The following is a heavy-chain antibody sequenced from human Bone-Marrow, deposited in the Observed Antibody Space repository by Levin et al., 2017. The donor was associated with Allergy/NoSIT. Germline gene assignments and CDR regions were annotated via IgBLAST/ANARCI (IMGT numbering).Heavy chain of an antibody. CDR1: GFIFSGHV. Sequence: AGGSLRLSCAASGFIFSGHVMNWVRQAPGKGLEWVSGISGSGGRIYYADSVKGRFTISRDNSKNTMNLQMNSLRVEDTAIYYCARDNYYDFGSRFQEWGQGTLVTVSS. V-gene: IGHV3-23*01. D-gene: IGHD3-10*01. CDR3: ARDNYYDFGSRFQE. J-gene: IGHJ1*01. CDR2: ISGSGGRI.